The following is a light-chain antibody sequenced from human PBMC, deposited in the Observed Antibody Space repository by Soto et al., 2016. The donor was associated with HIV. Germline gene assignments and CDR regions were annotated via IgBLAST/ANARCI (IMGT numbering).Light chain of an antibody. CDR2: KVS. V-gene: IGKV1-5*03. J-gene: IGKJ1*01. Sequence: DIQLTQSPSTLSASVGDRVTITCRASQSVNDWLAWYQQKPGTPPILLIYKVSTLESGVPSRFGGVGLGTDFTLTISTLQPEDSAIYYCQQYNTPPWTFGQGTKVEI. CDR3: QQYNTPPWT. CDR1: QSVNDW.